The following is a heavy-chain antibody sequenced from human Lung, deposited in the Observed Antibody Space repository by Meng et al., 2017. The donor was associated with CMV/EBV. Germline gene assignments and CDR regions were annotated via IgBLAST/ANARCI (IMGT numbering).Heavy chain of an antibody. J-gene: IGHJ4*02. CDR3: ASGLPDRPNDFDL. V-gene: IGHV3-53*01. D-gene: IGHD6-6*01. CDR2: IYKGGST. CDR1: GFIVSSNF. Sequence: SFPSSGFIVSSNFMSWDRQAPGKGLEWVAIIYKGGSTHHADSIQGRFTISRDNSKNTVYLQIKSLRVWDTSVYYCASGLPDRPNDFDLWGQGTLVTVSS.